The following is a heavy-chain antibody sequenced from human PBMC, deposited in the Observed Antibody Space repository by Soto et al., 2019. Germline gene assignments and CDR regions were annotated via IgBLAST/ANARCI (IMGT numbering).Heavy chain of an antibody. D-gene: IGHD2-15*01. Sequence: ASVKVSCKASGYTFTSYAMHWVRQAPGQRLEWMGWINAGNGNTKYSQKFQGRVTITRDTSASTAYMELSSLRSEDTAVYYCAREDCSGGSCYWPTVLGDIWGQGTMVTVSS. J-gene: IGHJ3*02. CDR1: GYTFTSYA. CDR3: AREDCSGGSCYWPTVLGDI. V-gene: IGHV1-3*01. CDR2: INAGNGNT.